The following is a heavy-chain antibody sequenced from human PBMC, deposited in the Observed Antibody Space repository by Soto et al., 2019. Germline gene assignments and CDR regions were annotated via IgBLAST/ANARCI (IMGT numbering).Heavy chain of an antibody. CDR1: GFTFSDYY. Sequence: QVQLVESGGGLVKPGGSLRLSCAASGFTFSDYYMSWIRQAPGKGLEWVSYISSSGSTIYYADSVKGRFTIPRDNAKNSLYLQMNSLRAWDAAVYYCGGRGERGGASPLHYYYMDVWGKGTTVTVSS. CDR2: ISSSGSTI. J-gene: IGHJ6*03. D-gene: IGHD3-10*01. V-gene: IGHV3-11*01. CDR3: GGRGERGGASPLHYYYMDV.